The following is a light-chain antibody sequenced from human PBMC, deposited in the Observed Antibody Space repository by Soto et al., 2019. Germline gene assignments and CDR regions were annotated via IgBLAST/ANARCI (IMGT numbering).Light chain of an antibody. CDR3: QQYINYPWT. Sequence: DLKLPHSPFTLSASVRDTFLSTGRAGQSISSWLAWYQQKPGKAPKLRIYDASSLESGVPSRFGGGGSGTEFTLTISSLQPDDFALYYCQQYINYPWTFGQGAKVDIK. J-gene: IGKJ1*01. CDR2: DAS. CDR1: QSISSW. V-gene: IGKV1-5*01.